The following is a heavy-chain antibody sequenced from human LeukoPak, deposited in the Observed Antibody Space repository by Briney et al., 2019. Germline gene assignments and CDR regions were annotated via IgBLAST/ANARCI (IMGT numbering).Heavy chain of an antibody. J-gene: IGHJ6*03. CDR1: GGSIINYY. V-gene: IGHV4-4*07. Sequence: PSGTLSLTCTVSGGSIINYYWSWIRQPAGTGLEWVGRIYVTGSTIYNPSLQSRLSMSVDTFKNQFSLRLTSVTAADTAVYYCARLKYYDSTGYSPGYYMDVWGKGITVTVSS. CDR3: ARLKYYDSTGYSPGYYMDV. D-gene: IGHD3-22*01. CDR2: IYVTGST.